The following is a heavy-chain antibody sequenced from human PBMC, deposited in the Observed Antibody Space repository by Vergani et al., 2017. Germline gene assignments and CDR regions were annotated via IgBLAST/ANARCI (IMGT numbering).Heavy chain of an antibody. J-gene: IGHJ3*01. CDR2: IKQDGSEK. V-gene: IGHV3-7*03. CDR3: TKGSVYYHDSAGHGYDPYTGFDL. D-gene: IGHD5-12*01. Sequence: EVQLVESGGGLVQPGGSLRLSCAASGFTFSSYWMSWVRQAPGKGLEWVANIKQDGSEKYYADSVRGRFTISRDNAKNSLFLEMNSLRFEDTAVYFCTKGSVYYHDSAGHGYDPYTGFDLWGQGTLVTVSS. CDR1: GFTFSSYW.